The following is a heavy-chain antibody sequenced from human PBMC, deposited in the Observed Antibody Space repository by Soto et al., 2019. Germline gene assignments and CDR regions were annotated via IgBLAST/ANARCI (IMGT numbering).Heavy chain of an antibody. Sequence: GGSLRRSCAASGFTFSSYAMNWVRQTQEKGLEWVSSISSTSSYTHYSDSMKGRFTISRDNANNSLFLQMNSLRAEDTATYYCARDLALAGNYWGQGVLVTVSS. CDR3: ARDLALAGNY. CDR2: ISSTSSYT. D-gene: IGHD6-19*01. CDR1: GFTFSSYA. J-gene: IGHJ4*02. V-gene: IGHV3-21*01.